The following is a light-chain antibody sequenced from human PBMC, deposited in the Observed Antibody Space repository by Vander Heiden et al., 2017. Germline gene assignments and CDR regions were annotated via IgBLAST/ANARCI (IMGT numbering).Light chain of an antibody. CDR1: QSVLYSSNNKNY. CDR3: QQDDSTPLT. V-gene: IGKV4-1*01. J-gene: IGKJ4*01. CDR2: WAS. Sequence: DIVMTQSPDCLAVSLGERATINCKSTQSVLYSSNNKNYLAWYRQKPGQPPKLLIYWASTRESGVPDRFSGSGSGTDFTLTISSLQAEDVAVYYCQQDDSTPLTFGGGTKVEIK.